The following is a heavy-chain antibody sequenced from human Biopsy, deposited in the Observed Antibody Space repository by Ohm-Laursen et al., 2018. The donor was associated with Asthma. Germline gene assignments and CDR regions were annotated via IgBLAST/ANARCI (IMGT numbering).Heavy chain of an antibody. D-gene: IGHD3-10*01. J-gene: IGHJ6*02. CDR2: ISVYNGNT. CDR1: GYTFNSAG. Sequence: ASVKVSCKTSGYTFNSAGITWVRQVPGQGLEWMGWISVYNGNTKVAQKLQDRVTMITDTSTSTAYMELRSLRSDDTAVCFCARAVDYSHYYGIDVWGQGTTVTVS. V-gene: IGHV1-18*01. CDR3: ARAVDYSHYYGIDV.